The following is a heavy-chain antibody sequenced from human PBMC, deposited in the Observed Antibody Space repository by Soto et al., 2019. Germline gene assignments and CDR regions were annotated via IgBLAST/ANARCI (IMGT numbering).Heavy chain of an antibody. CDR3: VRDGTKTLRDWFDP. V-gene: IGHV4-4*07. CDR2: IYATGTT. Sequence: SETLSLTCTVSGASISGFYWSWIRKSAGKGLEWIGRIYATGTTDYKPSLKSRVMMSVDTSKKQFSLKLRSVTAADTAVYYCVRDGTKTLRDWFDPWGQGISVTVSS. D-gene: IGHD1-1*01. CDR1: GASISGFY. J-gene: IGHJ5*02.